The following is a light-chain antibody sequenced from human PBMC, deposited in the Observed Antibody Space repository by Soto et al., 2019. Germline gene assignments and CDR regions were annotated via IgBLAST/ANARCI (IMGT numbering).Light chain of an antibody. J-gene: IGKJ3*01. Sequence: GGRATLCCGASQSVSNNYLAWYQHRPGQAPRLLIYQTSIRAAGIRARFSASGTRPDLSLTTRRLEPEDFAVYYCQQYGNSPLTFGRGTKVDIK. CDR3: QQYGNSPLT. CDR1: QSVSNNY. CDR2: QTS. V-gene: IGKV3-20*01.